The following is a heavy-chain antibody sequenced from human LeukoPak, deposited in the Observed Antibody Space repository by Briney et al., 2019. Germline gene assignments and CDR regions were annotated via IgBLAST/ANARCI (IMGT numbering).Heavy chain of an antibody. CDR1: GFTFSSYW. J-gene: IGHJ4*02. Sequence: GGSLRLSWAASGFTFSSYWMSWVRQAPGKGLEWVANIKQDESEKYYVDSVKGRFTISRDKSKNTLYLQMNNLRAEDTAVYYCARGALSVTAGYFWGQGTLVTVSS. V-gene: IGHV3-7*03. CDR3: ARGALSVTAGYF. CDR2: IKQDESEK. D-gene: IGHD4-17*01.